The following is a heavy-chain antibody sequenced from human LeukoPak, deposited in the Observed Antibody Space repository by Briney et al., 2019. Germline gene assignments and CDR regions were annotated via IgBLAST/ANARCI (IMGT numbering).Heavy chain of an antibody. J-gene: IGHJ4*02. CDR3: ARSNIVATIEYFDY. V-gene: IGHV3-7*01. Sequence: AGGSLRLSCAASGFTFSSYWMSWVRQAPGRGLEWVANIKQDGSEKYYVDSVKGRFTISRDNAKNSLYLQMNSLRAEDTAVYYCARSNIVATIEYFDYWGQGTLVTVSS. CDR2: IKQDGSEK. CDR1: GFTFSSYW. D-gene: IGHD5-12*01.